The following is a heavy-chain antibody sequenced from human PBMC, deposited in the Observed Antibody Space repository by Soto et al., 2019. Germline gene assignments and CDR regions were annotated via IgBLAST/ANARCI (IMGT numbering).Heavy chain of an antibody. CDR3: ARGRRYYYGSEYMDV. CDR1: GGSFSGYY. CDR2: INHSGST. J-gene: IGHJ6*03. Sequence: SETLSLTCAVYGGSFSGYYWSWIRQPPGKGLEWIGEINHSGSTNYNPSLKSRVTISVDTSENQFSLKLSSVTAADTAVYYCARGRRYYYGSEYMDVWGKGTTVTVSS. D-gene: IGHD3-10*01. V-gene: IGHV4-34*01.